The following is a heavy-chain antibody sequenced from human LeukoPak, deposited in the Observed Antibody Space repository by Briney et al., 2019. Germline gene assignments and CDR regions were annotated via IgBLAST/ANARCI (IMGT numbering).Heavy chain of an antibody. V-gene: IGHV4-38-2*01. D-gene: IGHD3-9*01. Sequence: SETLSLTCAVSGYSISSGYYWGWIRQPPGKGLEWIGSIYHSGSTHYNPSLKSRVTISVDTSKNQFSLKLSSVTAADTAVYYCARHRGAQLRYFDWLSWFDPWGQGTLVTVSS. J-gene: IGHJ5*02. CDR2: IYHSGST. CDR3: ARHRGAQLRYFDWLSWFDP. CDR1: GYSISSGYY.